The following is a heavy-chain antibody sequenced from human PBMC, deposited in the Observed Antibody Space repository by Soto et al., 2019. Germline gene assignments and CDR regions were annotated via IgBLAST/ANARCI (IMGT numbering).Heavy chain of an antibody. CDR1: GFTFGYYA. Sequence: SLRLSCTASGFTFGYYAMSWFRHAPGKGLEWVGFIRSKAYGGTTEYAASVKGRFTISRDDSKSIAYLQMNSLKTEDTAVYYCQYYYDSSGYYYVDYWGQGTLVTVSS. J-gene: IGHJ4*02. V-gene: IGHV3-49*03. CDR2: IRSKAYGGTT. D-gene: IGHD3-22*01. CDR3: QYYYDSSGYYYVDY.